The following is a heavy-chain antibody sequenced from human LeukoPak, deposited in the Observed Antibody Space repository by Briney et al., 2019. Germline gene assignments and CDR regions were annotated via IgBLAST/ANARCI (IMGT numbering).Heavy chain of an antibody. V-gene: IGHV3-30*04. CDR1: GFTFSSYA. J-gene: IGHJ4*02. CDR2: ISYDGSNK. D-gene: IGHD3-10*01. Sequence: GPLRLSCAASGFTFSSYAMHWVRQAPGKGLEWVAVISYDGSNKYYADSVKGRFTISRDNSKNTLYLQMNSLRAEDTAVYYCAREGISGGSGSYYKHFDYWGQGTLVTVSS. CDR3: AREGISGGSGSYYKHFDY.